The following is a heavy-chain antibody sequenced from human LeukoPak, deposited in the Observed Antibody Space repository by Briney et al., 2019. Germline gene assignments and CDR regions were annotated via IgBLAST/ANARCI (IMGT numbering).Heavy chain of an antibody. CDR3: ARTGDWSYFDY. V-gene: IGHV4-61*02. J-gene: IGHJ4*02. D-gene: IGHD2-21*02. CDR1: GGSISSGSYY. CDR2: IYTSGST. Sequence: SETLSLTCTVSGGSISSGSYYGSWGRQPAGKGLEWIGRIYTSGSTNYNPSLNSPVNISVDTSKNQFYLKLSSVTAADTAVYYCARTGDWSYFDYWGQGTLVTVSS.